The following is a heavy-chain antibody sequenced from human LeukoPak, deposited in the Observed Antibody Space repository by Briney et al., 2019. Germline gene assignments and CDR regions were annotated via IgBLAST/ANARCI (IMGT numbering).Heavy chain of an antibody. D-gene: IGHD7-27*01. CDR2: IYYSGTT. Sequence: PSQTLSLTCTVSGGSITSGGYYWSWIRQLPGKGLEWIGYIYYSGTTSYNPSLKSRLTISLDTSENQFSLKLSSVTAADTAVYYCARGSTGDKSNNWGQGTLVIVSS. CDR3: ARGSTGDKSNN. J-gene: IGHJ4*02. V-gene: IGHV4-31*03. CDR1: GGSITSGGYY.